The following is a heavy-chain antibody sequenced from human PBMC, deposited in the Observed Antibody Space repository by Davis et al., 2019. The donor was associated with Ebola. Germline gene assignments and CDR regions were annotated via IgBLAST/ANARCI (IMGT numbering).Heavy chain of an antibody. D-gene: IGHD2-2*01. Sequence: MPSETLSLTCAVSGGSISSSSYYWSWIRQHPGKGLEWIGYIYYSGSTYYNPSLKSRVTISVDTSKNQFSLKLSSVTAADTAVYYCARYVVVPAAMLGLYYYYGMDVWGQGTTVTVSS. J-gene: IGHJ6*02. V-gene: IGHV4-31*11. CDR2: IYYSGST. CDR3: ARYVVVPAAMLGLYYYYGMDV. CDR1: GGSISSSSYY.